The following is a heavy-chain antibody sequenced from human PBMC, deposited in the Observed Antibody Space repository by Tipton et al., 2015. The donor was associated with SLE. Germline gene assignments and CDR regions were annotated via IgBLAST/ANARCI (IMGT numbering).Heavy chain of an antibody. D-gene: IGHD3-16*01. V-gene: IGHV1-18*01. CDR2: ISGYNGNT. CDR3: ARLGDWDFYYYMDV. CDR1: GYTFTSYC. Sequence: QLVQSGAEVKKPGASVKVSCKASGYTFTSYCITWVRQAPGQGLEWMGWISGYNGNTNYAQKLQGRVTMTTDTSTSTAHMELRSLRSDDTAVYYCARLGDWDFYYYMDVWGKGTTVTVSS. J-gene: IGHJ6*03.